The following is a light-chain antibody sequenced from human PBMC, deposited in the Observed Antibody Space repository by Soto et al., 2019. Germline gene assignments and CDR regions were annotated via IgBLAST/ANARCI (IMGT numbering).Light chain of an antibody. CDR1: QSVSSGY. Sequence: IVLTQSPGTLSLSPGEIATLSFSASQSVSSGYLAWYQQKPGQAPRLLIYGASSKATGIPDRFSGSGSGTDFTLTISRLEPEDFAVYYCQQYGSSPLTFGGGTKVDNK. V-gene: IGKV3-20*01. CDR3: QQYGSSPLT. CDR2: GAS. J-gene: IGKJ4*01.